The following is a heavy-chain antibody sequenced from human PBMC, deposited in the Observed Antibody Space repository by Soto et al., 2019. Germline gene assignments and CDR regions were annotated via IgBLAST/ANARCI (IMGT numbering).Heavy chain of an antibody. V-gene: IGHV3-49*04. CDR1: GFTFGDYA. CDR3: TRDLEGYGSGSYNDY. CDR2: IRSKAYGGTT. Sequence: GESLKISCTASGFTFGDYAMSWVRQAPGKGLEWVGFIRSKAYGGTTEYAASVKGRFTISRDDSKSIAYLQMNSLKTEDTAVYYCTRDLEGYGSGSYNDYWGQGTLVTVSS. D-gene: IGHD3-10*01. J-gene: IGHJ4*02.